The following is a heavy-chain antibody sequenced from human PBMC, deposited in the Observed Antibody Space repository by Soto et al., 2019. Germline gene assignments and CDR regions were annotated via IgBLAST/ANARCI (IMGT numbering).Heavy chain of an antibody. Sequence: SCPTLVNPTQTLTLTCTFSGFSLSTSGMCXSWIRQPPGKALEWLALIDWDDDKYYSTSLKTRLTTSKDTSKNQVVLTMTNMDPVDTATSYCARIRACRSGWQGWFDPWGQGTLVTVSS. CDR3: ARIRACRSGWQGWFDP. V-gene: IGHV2-70*01. J-gene: IGHJ5*02. CDR1: GFSLSTSGMC. CDR2: IDWDDDK. D-gene: IGHD6-19*01.